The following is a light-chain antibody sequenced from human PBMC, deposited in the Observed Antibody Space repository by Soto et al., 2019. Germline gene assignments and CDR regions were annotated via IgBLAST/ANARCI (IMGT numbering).Light chain of an antibody. V-gene: IGLV1-51*01. CDR2: DNN. Sequence: QSVLTQPPSVSAAPGQKVTLSCSGSSSNIAKNYVSWYQRLPGTAPKLLIYDNNERSSGIPDRFSGSKSGTSATLGIAGLQTGDEADYYCGTWATSLSAVVFGAGTKLTVL. J-gene: IGLJ2*01. CDR3: GTWATSLSAVV. CDR1: SSNIAKNY.